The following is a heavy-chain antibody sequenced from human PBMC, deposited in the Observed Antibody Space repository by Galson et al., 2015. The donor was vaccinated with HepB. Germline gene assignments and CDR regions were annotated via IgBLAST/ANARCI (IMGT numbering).Heavy chain of an antibody. V-gene: IGHV3-30*03. CDR2: VSYDGSNK. CDR3: ARDKDPSRNWVDGLIYYGLAV. J-gene: IGHJ6*02. Sequence: SLRLSCAASGFTFNSHGIHWVRQAPGKGLEWVAVVSYDGSNKNYADSVKGRFTISRDESRNTLHLQMNSLRAEDTAIYYCARDKDPSRNWVDGLIYYGLAVWGQGTTVTVSS. CDR1: GFTFNSHG. D-gene: IGHD7-27*01.